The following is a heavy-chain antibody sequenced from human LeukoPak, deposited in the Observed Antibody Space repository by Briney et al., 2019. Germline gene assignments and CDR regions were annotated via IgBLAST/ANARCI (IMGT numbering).Heavy chain of an antibody. J-gene: IGHJ5*02. CDR2: INHSGST. D-gene: IGHD2-2*01. CDR3: ARVRRDIVVVPAAKKSWSRWFDP. Sequence: PSETLSLTCAVYGGSFSGYYWSWIRQPPGKGLEWIGEINHSGSTNYNPSLKSRVTISVNTSKNQFSLKLSSVTAADTAVYYCARVRRDIVVVPAAKKSWSRWFDPWGQGTLVTVSS. CDR1: GGSFSGYY. V-gene: IGHV4-34*01.